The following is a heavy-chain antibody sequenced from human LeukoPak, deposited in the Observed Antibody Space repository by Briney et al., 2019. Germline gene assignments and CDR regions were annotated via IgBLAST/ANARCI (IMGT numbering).Heavy chain of an antibody. J-gene: IGHJ4*02. CDR3: AKDPSAATGDSDY. CDR1: GFTFSSYA. D-gene: IGHD6-13*01. CDR2: ICGSGGST. Sequence: GGSLRLSCAASGFTFSSYAMSWVRQAPGKGLEWVSAICGSGGSTYYADSVKGWFTISRDNSKNTLYLQMNSLRAEDTAVYYCAKDPSAATGDSDYWGQGTLVTVSS. V-gene: IGHV3-23*01.